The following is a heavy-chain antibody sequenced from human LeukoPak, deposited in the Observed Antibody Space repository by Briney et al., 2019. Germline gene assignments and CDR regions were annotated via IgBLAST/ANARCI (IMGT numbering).Heavy chain of an antibody. D-gene: IGHD6-19*01. CDR3: ARYVAVAANYYYYYMDV. CDR2: IYYSGST. CDR1: GGSISSYY. Sequence: PSETLSLTCTVSGGSISSYYWSWIRQPPGKRLEWIGYIYYSGSTNYNPSLKSRVTISVDTSKNKFSLQLSSVTAADTAVYYCARYVAVAANYYYYYMDVWGKGTTVTVSS. V-gene: IGHV4-59*01. J-gene: IGHJ6*03.